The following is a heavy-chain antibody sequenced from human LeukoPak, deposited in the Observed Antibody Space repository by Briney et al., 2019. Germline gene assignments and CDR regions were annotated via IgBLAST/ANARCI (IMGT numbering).Heavy chain of an antibody. CDR3: ATLSGSYYRGSFDY. V-gene: IGHV3-48*02. D-gene: IGHD1-26*01. CDR2: IGSGGGII. Sequence: PGGSLRLSCAASGFTFSSYWMHWVRQAPGRGLEWVAYIGSGGGIIYYADSVKGRFTISRDNAKNSLYLQVSSLRDDDTAVYYCATLSGSYYRGSFDYWGQGTLVTVSS. CDR1: GFTFSSYW. J-gene: IGHJ4*02.